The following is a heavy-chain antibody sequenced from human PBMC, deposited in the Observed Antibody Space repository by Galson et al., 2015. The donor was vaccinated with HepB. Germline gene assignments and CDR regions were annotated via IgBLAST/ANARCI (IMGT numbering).Heavy chain of an antibody. D-gene: IGHD1-26*01. Sequence: SLRLSCAASGFTFSGSAIHWVRQAPGKGLEWVADIKQDGSKMYYVDSVKGRFTISRDNAKNSLFLQMNSLRVEDTAVYFCVRDDSDSSTDAFDIWGQGTTVIVSS. CDR2: IKQDGSKM. V-gene: IGHV3-7*01. CDR1: GFTFSGSA. J-gene: IGHJ3*02. CDR3: VRDDSDSSTDAFDI.